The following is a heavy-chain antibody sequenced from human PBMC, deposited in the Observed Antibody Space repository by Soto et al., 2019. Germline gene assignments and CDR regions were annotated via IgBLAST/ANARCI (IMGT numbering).Heavy chain of an antibody. CDR1: GFTFSSYA. D-gene: IGHD3-16*01. J-gene: IGHJ4*02. CDR2: IGAGGRST. V-gene: IGHV3-23*01. Sequence: EVQLLDSGGGLVQPGGSLRLSCAASGFTFSSYAMTWVRQAPGKGLEWVSTIGAGGRSTYSADSVKGRFTISRDNSKNTLYLQMNSLRAEDTAVYYCAKIRPSIDYWGQGTLVTVSS. CDR3: AKIRPSIDY.